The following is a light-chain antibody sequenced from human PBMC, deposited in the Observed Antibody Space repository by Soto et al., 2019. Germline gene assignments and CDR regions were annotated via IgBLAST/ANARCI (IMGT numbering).Light chain of an antibody. V-gene: IGKV3-20*01. CDR2: GAS. CDR3: QHYGSSTYT. Sequence: EIVLTQSPGTLSLSPGERAALSCRASQSASSSFLAWYQQKPGQAPRLLIYGASSTTTGIPDRFTGSGSGTDFTLTISRLEPEDFAVYYCQHYGSSTYTFGQGTKLQIK. J-gene: IGKJ2*01. CDR1: QSASSSF.